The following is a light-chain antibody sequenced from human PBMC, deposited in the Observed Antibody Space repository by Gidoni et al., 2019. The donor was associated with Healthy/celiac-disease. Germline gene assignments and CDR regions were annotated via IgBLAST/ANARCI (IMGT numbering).Light chain of an antibody. Sequence: DIVMTPSPDSLAVSLGERAPINCKSSQRVLYSSNNKNYLAWYQQKPGQPPKLLIYWASTRESGVPDRFSGSGSGTDFTLTISSLQAEDVAVYYCQQYYSTPRTFGQGTKVEIK. CDR1: QRVLYSSNNKNY. V-gene: IGKV4-1*01. CDR2: WAS. J-gene: IGKJ1*01. CDR3: QQYYSTPRT.